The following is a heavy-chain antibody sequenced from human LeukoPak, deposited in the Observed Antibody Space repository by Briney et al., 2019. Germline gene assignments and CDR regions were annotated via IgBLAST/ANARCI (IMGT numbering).Heavy chain of an antibody. CDR3: ARGLFHGDYGDLIFDY. CDR1: GGSFSGYY. CDR2: INHSGST. V-gene: IGHV4-34*01. Sequence: SETLSLTCAVYGGSFSGYYWSWIRQPTGKGLEWIGEINHSGSTNYNPSLKSRVTISVDTSKNQFSLKLSSVTAADTAVYYCARGLFHGDYGDLIFDYWGQGTLVTVSS. J-gene: IGHJ4*02. D-gene: IGHD4-17*01.